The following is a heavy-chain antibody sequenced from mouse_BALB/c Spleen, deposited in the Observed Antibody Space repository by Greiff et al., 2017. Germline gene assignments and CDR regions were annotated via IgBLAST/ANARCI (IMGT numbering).Heavy chain of an antibody. V-gene: IGHV5-6-3*01. CDR2: INSNGGST. CDR3: ARDLFTTATYAMDY. J-gene: IGHJ4*01. D-gene: IGHD1-2*01. Sequence: DVKLVESGGGLVQPGGSLKLSCAASGFTFSSYGMSWVRQTPDKRLELVATINSNGGSTYYPDSVKGRFTISRDNAKNTLYLQMSSLKSEDTAMYYCARDLFTTATYAMDYWGQGTSVTVSS. CDR1: GFTFSSYG.